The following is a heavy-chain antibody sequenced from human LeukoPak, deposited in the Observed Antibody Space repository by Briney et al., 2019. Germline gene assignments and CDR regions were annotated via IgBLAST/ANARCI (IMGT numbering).Heavy chain of an antibody. V-gene: IGHV4-59*12. CDR3: ARGRSIAARRFDY. D-gene: IGHD6-6*01. CDR1: GGSISSYY. CDR2: IYYSGST. Sequence: SETLSLTCTVSGGSISSYYWSWIRQPPGKGLEWIGYIYYSGSTNYNPSLKSRVTISVDTSKNQFSLKLSSVTAADTAVYYCARGRSIAARRFDYWGQGTLVTVPS. J-gene: IGHJ4*02.